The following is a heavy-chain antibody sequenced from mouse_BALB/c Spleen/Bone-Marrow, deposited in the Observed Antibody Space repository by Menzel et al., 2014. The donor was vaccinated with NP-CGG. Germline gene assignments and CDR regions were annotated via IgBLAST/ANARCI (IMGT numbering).Heavy chain of an antibody. D-gene: IGHD2-4*01. CDR3: ASVYDYGRGYAMDY. Sequence: VQLVESGAELVRPGSSVKISCKASGYAFSNYGMDWVKQRPGQGLGWIGQIYPGDGDTNYNGKFKGRVTLTADKSSSTAYMQLSSLTSEDSAVYFCASVYDYGRGYAMDYWGQGTSVTVSS. CDR1: GYAFSNYG. CDR2: IYPGDGDT. V-gene: IGHV1-80*01. J-gene: IGHJ4*01.